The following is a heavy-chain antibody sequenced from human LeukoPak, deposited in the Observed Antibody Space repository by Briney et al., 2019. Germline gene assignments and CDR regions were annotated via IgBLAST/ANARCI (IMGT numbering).Heavy chain of an antibody. CDR1: GFTFSSYG. CDR3: AKDHLSWVSYYYYGMDV. J-gene: IGHJ6*02. CDR2: ISYDGSNK. D-gene: IGHD6-13*01. Sequence: GRSLRLSCAASGFTFSSYGMHWVRQAPGKGLEWVAVISYDGSNKYYADSVKGRFTISRDSSKNTLYLQMNSLRAEDTAVYYCAKDHLSWVSYYYYGMDVWGQGTTVTVSS. V-gene: IGHV3-30*18.